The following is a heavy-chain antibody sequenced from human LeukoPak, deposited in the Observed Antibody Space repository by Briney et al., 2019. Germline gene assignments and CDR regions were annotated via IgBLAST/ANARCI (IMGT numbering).Heavy chain of an antibody. CDR3: AKDRSDSSTWYAGSH. CDR2: IKEDGTVK. J-gene: IGHJ4*02. CDR1: GFNFNTYW. Sequence: GGSLRLSCVVSGFNFNTYWMSWVRQAPGKGLERVANIKEDGTVKYYLDSVRGRFTISRDNAKSSLYLQMNSLRAEDTAIYYCAKDRSDSSTWYAGSHWGQGTLVTVSS. D-gene: IGHD6-13*01. V-gene: IGHV3-7*03.